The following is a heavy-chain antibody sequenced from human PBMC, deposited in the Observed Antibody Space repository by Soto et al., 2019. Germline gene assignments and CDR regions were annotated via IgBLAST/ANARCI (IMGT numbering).Heavy chain of an antibody. Sequence: PGESLKISCKGSGYVFANDWIAWVRQMPGKGLEWMGIIFPGDSDTRYSPSFQGQVTISADKSINTAYLKRSGLKASATAIYYCARRVSAHPFVDYWGQGTMVTVSS. V-gene: IGHV5-51*01. CDR3: ARRVSAHPFVDY. D-gene: IGHD2-2*01. CDR1: GYVFANDW. J-gene: IGHJ4*02. CDR2: IFPGDSDT.